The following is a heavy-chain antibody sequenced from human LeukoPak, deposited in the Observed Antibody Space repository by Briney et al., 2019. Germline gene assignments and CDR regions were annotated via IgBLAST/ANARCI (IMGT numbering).Heavy chain of an antibody. V-gene: IGHV3-23*01. Sequence: GGSLRLSYAASGLTFSSYAMSWVRQAPGKGLEWVSAISGSGGSTFSADSVKGRFMISRDNSQNTLYLQMNSLRAEDTAVYYCAKGSSYGDSYYYYAMDVWGQGTTVTVSS. J-gene: IGHJ6*02. CDR2: ISGSGGST. CDR3: AKGSSYGDSYYYYAMDV. CDR1: GLTFSSYA. D-gene: IGHD4-17*01.